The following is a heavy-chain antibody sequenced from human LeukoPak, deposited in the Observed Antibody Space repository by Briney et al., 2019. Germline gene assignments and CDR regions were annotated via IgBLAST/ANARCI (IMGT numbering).Heavy chain of an antibody. V-gene: IGHV4-34*01. Sequence: SETLSLTCAVYGGSFSGYYWSWIRQPPGKGLEWIGEINHSGSTNYNPSLKSRVTISVDTSKNQFSLKLSSVTAADTAVYYCARRPASPRASTDFDYWGQGTLVTVSS. J-gene: IGHJ4*02. CDR1: GGSFSGYY. CDR3: ARRPASPRASTDFDY. CDR2: INHSGST. D-gene: IGHD4-17*01.